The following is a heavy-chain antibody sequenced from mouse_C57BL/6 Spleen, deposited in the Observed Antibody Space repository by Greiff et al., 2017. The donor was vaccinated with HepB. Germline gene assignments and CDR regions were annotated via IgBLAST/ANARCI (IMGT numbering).Heavy chain of an antibody. Sequence: VQLQQSGPELVKPGASVKISCKASGYTFTDYYMNWVKQSHGKSLEWIGDINPNNGGTSYNQKFKGKATLTVDKSSSTAYMELRSLTSEDSAVYYCLRRYYYAMDYWGQGTSVTVSS. CDR2: INPNNGGT. D-gene: IGHD2-12*01. CDR1: GYTFTDYY. J-gene: IGHJ4*01. CDR3: LRRYYYAMDY. V-gene: IGHV1-26*01.